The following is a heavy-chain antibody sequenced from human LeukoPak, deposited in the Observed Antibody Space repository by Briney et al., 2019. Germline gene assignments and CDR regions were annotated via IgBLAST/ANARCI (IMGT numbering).Heavy chain of an antibody. J-gene: IGHJ3*02. V-gene: IGHV3-7*01. CDR3: ARDDFRIDAFDI. CDR1: GFTVSSYW. Sequence: LSGGSLRLFCAASGFTVSSYWMSWARQAPGKGREWAANIKQDGREKYYVVSVEGRFNISRDNDKNSLYLKMHSVRGEHTAVYYCARDDFRIDAFDIWGQGTMVSVSS. D-gene: IGHD3-3*01. CDR2: IKQDGREK.